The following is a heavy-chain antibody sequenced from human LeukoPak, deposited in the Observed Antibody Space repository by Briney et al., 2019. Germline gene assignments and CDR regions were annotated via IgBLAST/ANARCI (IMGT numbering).Heavy chain of an antibody. Sequence: ASVKVSCKVSGYTLTELSIHWVRQAPGKGLEWMGGFDPEDGETIYAQKFQGRVTMTEDTSTDTAYMELSSLRSEDTAVYYCATDTRAPKFWSGYYTLDYWGQGTLVTVSS. CDR3: ATDTRAPKFWSGYYTLDY. CDR2: FDPEDGET. D-gene: IGHD3-3*01. V-gene: IGHV1-24*01. J-gene: IGHJ4*02. CDR1: GYTLTELS.